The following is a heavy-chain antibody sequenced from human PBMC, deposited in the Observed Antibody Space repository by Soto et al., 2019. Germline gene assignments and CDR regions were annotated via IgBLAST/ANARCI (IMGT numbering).Heavy chain of an antibody. CDR1: GDSVSSNRAA. CDR3: ARERHSIYYYGLDV. Sequence: QVQLQQSGPGLVKPSQTLSLTCAISGDSVSSNRAAWHWIRQSPSRGLEWLGRTHYRSKWYYDCAVSVKSRITINPDTSKNQFSLQLNSVTPEDTAVYYCARERHSIYYYGLDVWGQGTTVTVSS. D-gene: IGHD6-25*01. CDR2: THYRSKWYY. J-gene: IGHJ6*02. V-gene: IGHV6-1*01.